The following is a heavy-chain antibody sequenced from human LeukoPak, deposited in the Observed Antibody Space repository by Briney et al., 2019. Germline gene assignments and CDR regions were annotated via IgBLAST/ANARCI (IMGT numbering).Heavy chain of an antibody. V-gene: IGHV3-23*01. CDR3: AKEPRYSGYDFGDY. D-gene: IGHD5-12*01. J-gene: IGHJ4*02. CDR1: GFTFSSYA. CDR2: ISGSGGNT. Sequence: PGGSLRLSCAASGFTFSSYAMTWVRQAPGKGLEWVSAISGSGGNTYYADSVKGRFTISRDNSKSTLYLQMNSLRAEDAAIYYCAKEPRYSGYDFGDYWGQGTLVTVSS.